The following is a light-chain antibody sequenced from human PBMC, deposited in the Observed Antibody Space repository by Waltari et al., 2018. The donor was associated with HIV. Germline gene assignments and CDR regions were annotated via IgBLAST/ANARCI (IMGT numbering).Light chain of an antibody. CDR2: AAS. CDR1: QNISNY. Sequence: DIRMTQSPSSLSASVGDRVTITCRATQNISNYLNWYQQKPGKAPNLLIYAASSLHSSVPSRFSGSGSGTDFTLTITSLQPEDFATYYCQQTYNSLAFGGGTKVAI. CDR3: QQTYNSLA. V-gene: IGKV1-39*01. J-gene: IGKJ4*01.